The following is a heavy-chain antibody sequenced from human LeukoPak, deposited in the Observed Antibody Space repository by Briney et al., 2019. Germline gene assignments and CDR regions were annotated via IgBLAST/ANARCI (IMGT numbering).Heavy chain of an antibody. Sequence: PGGALRLSCAASGFTFSSYSMNWVRQAPGKGLEWVSYISSSSSTIYYADSVKGRFTISRDNAQNSLYLQMNSLRDEDTAVYYCARMGIAVAGTSYYFDYWGQGTLVSVSS. CDR3: ARMGIAVAGTSYYFDY. V-gene: IGHV3-48*02. J-gene: IGHJ4*02. CDR1: GFTFSSYS. CDR2: ISSSSSTI. D-gene: IGHD6-19*01.